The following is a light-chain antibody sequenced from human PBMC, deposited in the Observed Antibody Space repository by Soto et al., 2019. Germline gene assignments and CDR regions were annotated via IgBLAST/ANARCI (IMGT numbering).Light chain of an antibody. V-gene: IGKV3-15*01. Sequence: EIVMTQSPPTLSVSPVEGATLACRASQSLTSNLAWYQQKPCLAPRLLIYDASTRATGIPARFSGSGSGTEFTLTISGLQSEDSAVYYCQQYSYWPRTFGQGTKVDIK. CDR2: DAS. CDR1: QSLTSN. CDR3: QQYSYWPRT. J-gene: IGKJ1*01.